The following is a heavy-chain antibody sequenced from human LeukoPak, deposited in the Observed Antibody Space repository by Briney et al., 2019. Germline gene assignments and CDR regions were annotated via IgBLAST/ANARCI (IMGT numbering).Heavy chain of an antibody. Sequence: GASVKVSCKASGYTFTSYAMHWVRQAPGQRLEWMGWINAGNGNTKYSQKFQGRVTITRDTSASTAYMELSSLRSEDTAVYYCARGYSGYDFGDYWGQGTLVTVSS. CDR2: INAGNGNT. D-gene: IGHD5-12*01. V-gene: IGHV1-3*01. J-gene: IGHJ4*02. CDR1: GYTFTSYA. CDR3: ARGYSGYDFGDY.